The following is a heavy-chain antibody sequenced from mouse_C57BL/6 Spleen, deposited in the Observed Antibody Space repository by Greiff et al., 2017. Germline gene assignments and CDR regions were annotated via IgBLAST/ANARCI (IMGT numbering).Heavy chain of an antibody. V-gene: IGHV1-53*01. CDR3: ARSRGYSNYVYAMDY. CDR2: INPSNGGT. CDR1: GYTFTSYW. D-gene: IGHD2-5*01. Sequence: QVQLQQSGTELVKPGASVKLSCKASGYTFTSYWMHWVKQRPGQGLEWIGNINPSNGGTNYNEKFKSKATLTVDKSSSTAYMQLSSLTSEDSAVYYCARSRGYSNYVYAMDYWGQGTSVTVSS. J-gene: IGHJ4*01.